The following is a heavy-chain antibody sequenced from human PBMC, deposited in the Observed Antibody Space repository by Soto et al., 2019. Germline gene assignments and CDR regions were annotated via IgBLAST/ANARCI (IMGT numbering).Heavy chain of an antibody. V-gene: IGHV1-46*01. CDR1: GYTFTNYH. J-gene: IGHJ4*02. CDR3: ALTKNTLGWYNF. Sequence: QVQVVQSGAEVKKPGASVKVSCKTSGYTFTNYHVHWVRQAPGQGLEWMGAINPNGGSTTYAQHLQSRVTMASDSSTSTVYMEMGSLRSDDSAVYYCALTKNTLGWYNFWGQGTLVTVS. CDR2: INPNGGST. D-gene: IGHD6-19*01.